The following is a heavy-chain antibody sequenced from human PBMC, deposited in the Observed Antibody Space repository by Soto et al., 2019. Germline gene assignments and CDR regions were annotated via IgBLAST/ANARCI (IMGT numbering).Heavy chain of an antibody. D-gene: IGHD1-20*01. CDR2: IIPIFGTA. Sequence: SVKVSCKASGGTFSSYAISWVRQAPGQGLEWMGGIIPIFGTANYAQKFQGRVTITADESTSTAYMELSSLRSEDTAVYYCATDLGAGRITSLEYFQHWGQGTLVTVSS. CDR3: ATDLGAGRITSLEYFQH. V-gene: IGHV1-69*13. CDR1: GGTFSSYA. J-gene: IGHJ1*01.